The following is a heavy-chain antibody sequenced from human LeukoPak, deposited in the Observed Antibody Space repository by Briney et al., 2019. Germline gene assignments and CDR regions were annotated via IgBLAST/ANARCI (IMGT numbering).Heavy chain of an antibody. V-gene: IGHV3-23*01. CDR1: GLPYSSYA. D-gene: IGHD3-10*01. CDR2: MSGSGGST. J-gene: IGHJ4*02. CDR3: AKDILLWFGELFGPDY. Sequence: GGSLRLSCAPSGLPYSSYAMSWLRPAPGKGVAGVSAMSGSGGSTYYAAPVKGRFTISRDNSKNTLYLQMNSLRAEDTAVYYCAKDILLWFGELFGPDYWGRGTLVTVSS.